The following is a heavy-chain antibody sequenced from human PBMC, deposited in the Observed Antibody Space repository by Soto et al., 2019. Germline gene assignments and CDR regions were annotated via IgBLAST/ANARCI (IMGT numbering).Heavy chain of an antibody. CDR1: GGSISSYY. D-gene: IGHD2-15*01. CDR3: ARVVGGYCSGGSCYSEDYYGMDV. J-gene: IGHJ6*02. V-gene: IGHV4-59*01. CDR2: IYYSGST. Sequence: QVQLQESGPGLVKPSETLSLTCTVSGGSISSYYWSWIRQPPGKGLEWIGYIYYSGSTNYNPSLKSRVTIAVDTSKNQFSLKLSSVTAADTAVYYCARVVGGYCSGGSCYSEDYYGMDVGGQGTTVTVSS.